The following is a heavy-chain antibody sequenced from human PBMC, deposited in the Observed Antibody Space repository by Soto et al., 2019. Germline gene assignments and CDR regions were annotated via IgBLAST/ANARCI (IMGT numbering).Heavy chain of an antibody. V-gene: IGHV1-69*01. CDR1: GGTFSSYA. CDR3: ASSPGIAAPGVNYFDY. J-gene: IGHJ4*02. CDR2: IIPIFGTA. D-gene: IGHD6-13*01. Sequence: QVQLVQSGAEVKKPGSSVTVSCKASGGTFSSYAISWVRQAPGQGLEWMGGIIPIFGTANYAQKFQGRVTITADESTSTAYMELSSLRSEDTAVYYCASSPGIAAPGVNYFDYWGQGTLVTVSS.